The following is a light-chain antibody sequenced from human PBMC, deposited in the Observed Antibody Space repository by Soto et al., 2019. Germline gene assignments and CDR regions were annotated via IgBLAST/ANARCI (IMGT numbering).Light chain of an antibody. CDR2: DNS. J-gene: IGLJ7*01. CDR1: NIATKR. CDR3: QVWDTMTDHPV. V-gene: IGLV3-21*02. Sequence: SYELTQPPSVSVAPGQTATITCGGNNIATKRVHWYQQRPGQAPVLVVYDNSDRPSGFPERFSGSNSGSTATLTVSRVEAGDEADSYCQVWDTMTDHPVFGGGTQLTVL.